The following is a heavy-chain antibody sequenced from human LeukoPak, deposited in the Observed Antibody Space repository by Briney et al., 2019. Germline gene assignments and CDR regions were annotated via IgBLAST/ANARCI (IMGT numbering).Heavy chain of an antibody. V-gene: IGHV3-30*18. D-gene: IGHD2-15*01. CDR2: ISYDGSNK. Sequence: PGRSLRLSWGASGVNFRSVGMGWVRLAPGKGLEWVAVISYDGSNKYYADSVKGRFTISRDNSKNTLYLQMNSLRAEDTAVYYCAKGGGGYCSGGSCYDYLDAFDIWGQGTMVTVSS. CDR1: GVNFRSVG. CDR3: AKGGGGYCSGGSCYDYLDAFDI. J-gene: IGHJ3*02.